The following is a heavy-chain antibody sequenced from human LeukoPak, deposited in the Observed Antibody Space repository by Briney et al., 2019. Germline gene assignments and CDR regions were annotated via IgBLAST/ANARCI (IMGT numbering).Heavy chain of an antibody. CDR2: IYYSGST. Sequence: SETLSLTCTVSGGSISSHYWSWIRQSPGKGLEWIGYIYYSGSTNYNPSLKSRVTISVDTSKNQFSLKLSSVTAADTAVYYCARSGQQLVINWYFDLWGRGTLVTVSS. V-gene: IGHV4-59*08. J-gene: IGHJ2*01. CDR1: GGSISSHY. CDR3: ARSGQQLVINWYFDL. D-gene: IGHD6-13*01.